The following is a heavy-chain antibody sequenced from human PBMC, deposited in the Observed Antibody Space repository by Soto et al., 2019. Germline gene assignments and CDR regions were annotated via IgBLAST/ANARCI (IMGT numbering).Heavy chain of an antibody. V-gene: IGHV1-24*01. D-gene: IGHD2-15*01. Sequence: GASVKVSCKVSGYTLTELSMHWVRQAPGKGLEWMGGFDPEDGETIYAQKFQGRVTMTEDTSTDTAYMELSSLRSEDTAVYYCATLSSNCSGGSCGRVVWSDYFDYWGQGTLVTVSS. CDR1: GYTLTELS. CDR2: FDPEDGET. CDR3: ATLSSNCSGGSCGRVVWSDYFDY. J-gene: IGHJ4*02.